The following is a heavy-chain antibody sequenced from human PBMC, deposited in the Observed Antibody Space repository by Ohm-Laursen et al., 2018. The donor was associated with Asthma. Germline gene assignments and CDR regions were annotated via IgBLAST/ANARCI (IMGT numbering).Heavy chain of an antibody. CDR2: IKQDGSEK. J-gene: IGHJ5*02. CDR3: VKNRASLGP. D-gene: IGHD1-14*01. Sequence: LRLSCSASGFTFSSNWMSWVRQAPGKGLEWVANIKQDGSEKYYVDSVKGRFTISRDNAKNSLYLQMNSLRAEDTAVYYCVKNRASLGPWGQGTLVTVSS. CDR1: GFTFSSNW. V-gene: IGHV3-7*01.